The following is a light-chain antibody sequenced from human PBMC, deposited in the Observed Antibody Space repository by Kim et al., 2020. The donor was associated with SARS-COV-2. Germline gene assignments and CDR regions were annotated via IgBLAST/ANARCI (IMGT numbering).Light chain of an antibody. CDR2: QDS. CDR3: QAWDSSTAV. V-gene: IGLV3-1*01. J-gene: IGLJ1*01. CDR1: KLGDKY. Sequence: SVYPGQKDSITCSGDKLGDKYASWYQQKSGQSPVLVIHQDSKRPSGIPERFSGSNSGNTATLTISGTQAMDEADYYCQAWDSSTAVFGTGTKVTVL.